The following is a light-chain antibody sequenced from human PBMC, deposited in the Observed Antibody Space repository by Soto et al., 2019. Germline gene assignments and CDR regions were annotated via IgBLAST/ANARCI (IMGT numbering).Light chain of an antibody. CDR2: GAS. Sequence: DIQMTQSPSSLSASVGDRVTISCRATGDISKYLAWYQRKPGKAPTLLIYGASTLQSGVPSRFSGSGSGTEFTLTIGSVQPEDVATYYCQKYGSAPLTFGGGTKVEI. J-gene: IGKJ4*01. V-gene: IGKV1-27*01. CDR3: QKYGSAPLT. CDR1: GDISKY.